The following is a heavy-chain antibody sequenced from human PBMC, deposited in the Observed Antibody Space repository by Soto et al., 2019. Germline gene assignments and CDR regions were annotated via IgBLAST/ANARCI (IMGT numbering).Heavy chain of an antibody. CDR3: AKCMQAYWNYDAHHI. CDR1: GFTFSTFS. D-gene: IGHD1-7*01. CDR2: ITASEGTT. V-gene: IGHV3-23*01. Sequence: PGGSLRLSCAASGFTFSTFSMTWVRQAPGKGLEWVAHITASEGTTYYADSVKGRFTTSRDTSSNTLYLQMNSLRAEDTALYYCAKCMQAYWNYDAHHIWGQGTMVTVSS. J-gene: IGHJ3*02.